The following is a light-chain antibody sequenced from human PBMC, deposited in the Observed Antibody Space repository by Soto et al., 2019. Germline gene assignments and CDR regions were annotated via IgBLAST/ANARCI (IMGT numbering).Light chain of an antibody. CDR2: AAS. CDR3: QQYENWPYT. V-gene: IGKV3-15*01. J-gene: IGKJ2*01. CDR1: QSVSSN. Sequence: EIVMTQSPATLSVSPGERGTLSCRASQSVSSNLAWYHQKPDQAPRLLIYAASTRATGVPARFSGSGSGTEFTLTISSLQYEDFAVYYCQQYENWPYTFGQGTKVDIK.